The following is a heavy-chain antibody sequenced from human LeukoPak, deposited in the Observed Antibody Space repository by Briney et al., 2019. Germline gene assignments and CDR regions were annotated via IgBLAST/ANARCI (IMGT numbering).Heavy chain of an antibody. V-gene: IGHV1-18*01. D-gene: IGHD6-13*01. Sequence: AXXKVSCKASGYTFTSYGISWVRQAPGQGLEWMGWISAYNGNTNYAQKLQGRVTMTTDTSTSTAYMELRSLRSDDTAVYYCARDIAAAGHFDYWGQGTLVTVSS. CDR1: GYTFTSYG. CDR2: ISAYNGNT. J-gene: IGHJ4*02. CDR3: ARDIAAAGHFDY.